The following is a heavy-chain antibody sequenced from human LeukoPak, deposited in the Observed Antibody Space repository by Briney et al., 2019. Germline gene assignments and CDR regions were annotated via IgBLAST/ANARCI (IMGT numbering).Heavy chain of an antibody. J-gene: IGHJ4*02. Sequence: SETLSLTCAVSGGSISSSNWWSWVRQPPGKGLEWIGEIYHSGSTNYNPSLKSRVTISVDKSKNQFSLKLSSVTAADTAVYYCASGMSGPPRIAVAWGQGTLVTVSS. D-gene: IGHD6-19*01. CDR3: ASGMSGPPRIAVA. V-gene: IGHV4-4*02. CDR2: IYHSGST. CDR1: GGSISSSNW.